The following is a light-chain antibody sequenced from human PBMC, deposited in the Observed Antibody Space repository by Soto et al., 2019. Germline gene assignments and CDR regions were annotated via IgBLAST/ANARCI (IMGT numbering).Light chain of an antibody. V-gene: IGKV3-20*01. J-gene: IGKJ1*01. CDR3: QQYGSSPWT. Sequence: EIVMTHSPATLSVSPGDRATFSCRASQSVSSRLAWYQQKPGQTPRLLIYGASSRATGIPDRFSGSGSGTDFTLTISRLEPEDFAVYYCQQYGSSPWTLGQGTKVDIK. CDR2: GAS. CDR1: QSVSSR.